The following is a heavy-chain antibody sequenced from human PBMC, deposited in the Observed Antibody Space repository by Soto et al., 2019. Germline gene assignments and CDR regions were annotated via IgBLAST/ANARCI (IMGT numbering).Heavy chain of an antibody. Sequence: SETLSLTCSVSGGSINSDDSFWGWVRQSPGKGLEWIGSLYYGGGTFYNPSLKSRVTTALDTSKNQFSLRLTSVTASDTAIYYCAKQLPVGATAWFDPWGKGTLGTVSA. J-gene: IGHJ5*02. D-gene: IGHD1-26*01. CDR2: LYYGGGT. CDR1: GGSINSDDSF. CDR3: AKQLPVGATAWFDP. V-gene: IGHV4-39*01.